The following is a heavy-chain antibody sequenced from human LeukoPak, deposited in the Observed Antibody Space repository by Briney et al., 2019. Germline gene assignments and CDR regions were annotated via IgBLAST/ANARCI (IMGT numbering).Heavy chain of an antibody. D-gene: IGHD6-19*01. Sequence: PGGSLRLSCAASGFTFSSYAMNWVRQAPGKGLEWVSAISGSGGSTHYADSVKGRFTISRDNSKNTLYLQMNSLRAEDTAVYYCAKQSAWGSGPFDYWGQGTLVTVSS. CDR3: AKQSAWGSGPFDY. CDR1: GFTFSSYA. CDR2: ISGSGGST. V-gene: IGHV3-23*01. J-gene: IGHJ4*02.